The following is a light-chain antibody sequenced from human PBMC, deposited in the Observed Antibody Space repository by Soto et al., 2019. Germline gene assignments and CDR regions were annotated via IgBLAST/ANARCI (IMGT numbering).Light chain of an antibody. Sequence: DIQMTPSPSSLSASLGDRVTITCRTSQNIYNSLNWYQQKAGRAPAVLIYGASNLQGGVPLRFSGSGSGTDFTLTISGLQPEDSATYYCQESRSALWGTCGQGTKVEVK. V-gene: IGKV1-39*01. CDR3: QESRSALWGT. J-gene: IGKJ1*01. CDR1: QNIYNS. CDR2: GAS.